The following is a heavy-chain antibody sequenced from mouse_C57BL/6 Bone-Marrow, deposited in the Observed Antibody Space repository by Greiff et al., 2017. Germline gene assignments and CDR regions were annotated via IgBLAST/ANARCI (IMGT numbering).Heavy chain of an antibody. CDR3: ARRGVVATDYAMDY. D-gene: IGHD1-1*01. J-gene: IGHJ4*01. CDR2: ISSGGSYT. Sequence: VQLKESGGDLVKPGGSLKLSCAASGFTFSSYGMSWVRQTPDKRLEWVATISSGGSYTYYPDSVKGRFTISRDNAKNTLYLQMSSLKSEDTAMYYCARRGVVATDYAMDYWGQGTSVTVSS. CDR1: GFTFSSYG. V-gene: IGHV5-6*01.